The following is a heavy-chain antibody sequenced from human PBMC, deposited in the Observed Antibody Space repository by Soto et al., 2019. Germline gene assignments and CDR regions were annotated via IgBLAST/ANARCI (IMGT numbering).Heavy chain of an antibody. CDR1: GCSISSGDYY. V-gene: IGHV4-30-4*01. CDR2: IYYSGST. CDR3: ARVGYSSSWFDY. Sequence: SETLSLTCTFSGCSISSGDYYWSWIRQPPGKGLEWIGYIYYSGSTYYNPSLKSRVTISVDTSKNQFSLKLSSVTAADTAVYYCARVGYSSSWFDYWGQGTLVTVSS. D-gene: IGHD6-13*01. J-gene: IGHJ5*01.